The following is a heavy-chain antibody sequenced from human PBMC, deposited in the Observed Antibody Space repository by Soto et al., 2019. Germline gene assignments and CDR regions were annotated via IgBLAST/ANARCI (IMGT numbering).Heavy chain of an antibody. CDR1: XXTFSSYA. J-gene: IGHJ4*02. Sequence: GXXRXSCAAXXXTFSSYAXXXVRQAPGKGLEWVSAISGSGGSTYYADSAKGRFTISRDNSKNTLYLQMNSLRAEDTAVYYCAKAGYDFWSGYYTWLDYWGQGTLVTVSS. CDR2: ISGSGGST. D-gene: IGHD3-3*01. V-gene: IGHV3-23*01. CDR3: AKAGYDFWSGYYTWLDY.